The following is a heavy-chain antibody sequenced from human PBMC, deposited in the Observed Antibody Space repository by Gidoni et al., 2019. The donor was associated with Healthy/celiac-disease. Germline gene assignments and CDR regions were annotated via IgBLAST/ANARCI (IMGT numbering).Heavy chain of an antibody. CDR1: GYTFTSYA. Sequence: QVQLVQSGAEVKKPGASVKVSCKASGYTFTSYAMHWVRQAPGQRLEWMGWINAGNGNTKYSQKCQGRVTITRDTSASTAYMELSSLRSEDTAVYYCARVRGYSSSWYFGYWGQGTLVTVSS. D-gene: IGHD6-13*01. CDR2: INAGNGNT. CDR3: ARVRGYSSSWYFGY. J-gene: IGHJ4*02. V-gene: IGHV1-3*01.